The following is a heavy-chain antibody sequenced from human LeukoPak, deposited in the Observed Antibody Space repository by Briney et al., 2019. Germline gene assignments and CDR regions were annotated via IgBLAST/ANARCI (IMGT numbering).Heavy chain of an antibody. CDR1: GDSVSSNSAA. CDR3: ARDGATADWYFDL. V-gene: IGHV6-1*01. J-gene: IGHJ2*01. D-gene: IGHD5-12*01. Sequence: SQTLSLTCAISGDSVSSNSAAWNWIRQSPSRGLEWLGRTYYRSKWYNDYAASVKSRMTINPDTSKNQFSLQLNSVTPDDTAVYYCARDGATADWYFDLWGRGTLVTVSS. CDR2: TYYRSKWYN.